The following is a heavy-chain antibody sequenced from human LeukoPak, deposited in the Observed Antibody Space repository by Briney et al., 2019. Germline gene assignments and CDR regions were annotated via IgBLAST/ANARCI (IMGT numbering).Heavy chain of an antibody. V-gene: IGHV3-23*01. D-gene: IGHD5-12*01. J-gene: IGHJ4*02. CDR1: GFTFSSYA. CDR2: ISGSGGST. CDR3: AKDASNVDIVAKSTSHRLYYFDY. Sequence: PGGSLRLSCAASGFTFSSYAMSWVRQAPGKGLEWVSAISGSGGSTYYADSVKGRFTISRDNSKNTLYLQMNSLRAEDTAVYYCAKDASNVDIVAKSTSHRLYYFDYWGQGTLVTVSS.